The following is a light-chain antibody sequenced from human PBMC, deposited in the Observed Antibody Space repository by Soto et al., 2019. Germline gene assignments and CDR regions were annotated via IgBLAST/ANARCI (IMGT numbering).Light chain of an antibody. CDR1: QSVRSD. J-gene: IGKJ5*01. CDR2: DAS. V-gene: IGKV3-11*01. Sequence: TVLTQSPATVSFSPVERSTLSCRASQSVRSDLARYQQKPGQAPRLLIYDASNRATGIPARFSGSGSGTDFTLTISSLEPEDFAIYYCQQRNNWITFGQGTRLEIK. CDR3: QQRNNWIT.